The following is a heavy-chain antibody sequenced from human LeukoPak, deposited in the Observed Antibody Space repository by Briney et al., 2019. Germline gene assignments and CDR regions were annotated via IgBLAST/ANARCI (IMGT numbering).Heavy chain of an antibody. Sequence: GASVQVSCKASGYTFTGDQIYWLRQAPGQGLEWVGWIKPSSGDTLYEQKFQGRVTMTRDKSISSAYMELSSLRSDDTAVYYCARKSAGFLTAWGQGTLVTVSS. CDR2: IKPSSGDT. CDR1: GYTFTGDQ. J-gene: IGHJ5*02. V-gene: IGHV1-2*02. CDR3: ARKSAGFLTA. D-gene: IGHD2/OR15-2a*01.